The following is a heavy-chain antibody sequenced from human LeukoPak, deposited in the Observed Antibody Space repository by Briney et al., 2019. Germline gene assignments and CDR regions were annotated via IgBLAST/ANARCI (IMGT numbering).Heavy chain of an antibody. CDR1: GDTFSSYA. J-gene: IGHJ4*02. D-gene: IGHD2-2*02. Sequence: SVKVSCTASGDTFSSYAISWVRQAPGQGLEWMGGIIPIFGTANYAQKFQGRVTITADESTSTAYMELSSLRSEDTAVYYCARGNFISYTDYWGQGTLVTVSS. CDR3: ARGNFISYTDY. V-gene: IGHV1-69*01. CDR2: IIPIFGTA.